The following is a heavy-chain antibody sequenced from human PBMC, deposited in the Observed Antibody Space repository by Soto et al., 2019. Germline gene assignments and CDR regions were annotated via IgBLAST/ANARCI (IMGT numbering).Heavy chain of an antibody. Sequence: PSETLSLTCTVSGGSIISGGYYWSWIRQHPGKGLEWIGYIYYSGSTYYNPSLKSRVTISVDTSKNQFSLKLSSVTAADTAVYYCARDKPIAVAGTEVYYYYGMDVWGQGTTVTVSS. CDR2: IYYSGST. CDR3: ARDKPIAVAGTEVYYYYGMDV. D-gene: IGHD6-19*01. J-gene: IGHJ6*02. V-gene: IGHV4-31*03. CDR1: GGSIISGGYY.